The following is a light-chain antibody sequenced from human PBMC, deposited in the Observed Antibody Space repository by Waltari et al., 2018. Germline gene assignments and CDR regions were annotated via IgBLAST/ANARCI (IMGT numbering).Light chain of an antibody. Sequence: QSVLTQPASVSGSPGQSITISCTGTSSDVGSYNFVSWYQQHPGKAPKLIIFNVSNRPSGVSNRFSGSKSGNMASLTISGLQAEDEADFYCSSFSSGSTPVVFGGGTMLTVL. CDR1: SSDVGSYNF. CDR2: NVS. J-gene: IGLJ2*01. CDR3: SSFSSGSTPVV. V-gene: IGLV2-14*03.